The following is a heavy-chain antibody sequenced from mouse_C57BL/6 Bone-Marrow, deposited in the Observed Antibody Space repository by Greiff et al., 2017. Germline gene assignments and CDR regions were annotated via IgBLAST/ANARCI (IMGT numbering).Heavy chain of an antibody. Sequence: VKLVESGPGLVAPSQSLSITCTVSGFSLTSYGVDWVRQPPGKGLEWLGVIWGGGSTNYNSALMSRLSISKENSKSHVFLKMNSLQTDDTAMYYCAKRYHGNFEGFAYWGQGTLVTVSA. J-gene: IGHJ3*01. CDR2: IWGGGST. V-gene: IGHV2-9*01. CDR3: AKRYHGNFEGFAY. D-gene: IGHD2-1*01. CDR1: GFSLTSYG.